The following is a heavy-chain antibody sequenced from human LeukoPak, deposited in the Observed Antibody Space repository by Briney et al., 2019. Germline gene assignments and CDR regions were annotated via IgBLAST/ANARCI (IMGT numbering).Heavy chain of an antibody. CDR1: GFTFSSYS. Sequence: GGSLRLSCAASGFTFSSYSMNWVRQAPGKGLGWVSSISSSSSYIYYADSVKGRFTISRDNAKNSLYLQMNSLRAEDTAVYYCARDYVPVDTAMVLDYYYYGMDVWGQGTTVTVSS. V-gene: IGHV3-21*01. D-gene: IGHD5-18*01. CDR2: ISSSSSYI. J-gene: IGHJ6*02. CDR3: ARDYVPVDTAMVLDYYYYGMDV.